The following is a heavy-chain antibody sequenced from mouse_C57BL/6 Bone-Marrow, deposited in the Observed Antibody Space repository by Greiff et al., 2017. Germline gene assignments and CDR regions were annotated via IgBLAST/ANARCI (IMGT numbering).Heavy chain of an antibody. CDR1: GYTFTDYY. J-gene: IGHJ4*01. V-gene: IGHV1-77*01. CDR2: IGPGSGST. CDR3: ARVADYYGSSFAMDY. Sequence: QVQLQQSGAELVKPGASVKISCKASGYTFTDYYINWVKQRPGQGLEWIGKIGPGSGSTYYNEKFKGKATLTADKSSSTAYMKLSSLTSEDSAVYFCARVADYYGSSFAMDYWGQGTSVTVSS. D-gene: IGHD1-1*01.